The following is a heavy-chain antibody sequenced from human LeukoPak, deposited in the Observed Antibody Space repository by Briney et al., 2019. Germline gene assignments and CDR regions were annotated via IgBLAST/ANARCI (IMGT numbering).Heavy chain of an antibody. J-gene: IGHJ5*02. CDR2: IYYSGST. Sequence: SETLSLTCDVSGYSIRSGYYWGWIRQPPGKGLEWIGSIYYSGSTYYNPSLKSRVTISVDTSKNQFSLKLSSVTAADTAVYYCAGRGITIFGVVYSEFWFDPWGQGTLVTVSS. D-gene: IGHD3-3*01. CDR3: AGRGITIFGVVYSEFWFDP. V-gene: IGHV4-38-2*01. CDR1: GYSIRSGYY.